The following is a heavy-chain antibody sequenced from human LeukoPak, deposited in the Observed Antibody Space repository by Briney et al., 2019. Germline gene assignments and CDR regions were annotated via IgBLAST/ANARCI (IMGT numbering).Heavy chain of an antibody. D-gene: IGHD3-22*01. V-gene: IGHV3-23*01. J-gene: IGHJ1*01. CDR3: ATITSMRVVLIS. CDR2: ISVSANNT. CDR1: GFTFSSFD. Sequence: GGSLRLSCAASGFTFSSFDMTWGRQAPGKGLEWGSTISVSANNTYYADSVKGRFTISRDNSKNTLYLQMNSLRADDTAVYYCATITSMRVVLISWGQGTLVTVSS.